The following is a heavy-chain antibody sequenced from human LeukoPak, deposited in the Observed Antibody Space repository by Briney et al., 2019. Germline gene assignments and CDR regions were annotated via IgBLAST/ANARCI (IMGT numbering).Heavy chain of an antibody. CDR1: GFTFNDYT. D-gene: IGHD2-21*01. CDR3: ARDFFPVVDSTWYEIGY. V-gene: IGHV3-30-3*01. J-gene: IGHJ4*02. CDR2: ISYDGYDK. Sequence: GSLRLSCAASGFTFNDYTMYWVRQAPGKGLEWVTLISYDGYDKSYADSVRGRFTISRDNSRNTLYLQMDSLTSEDTAVYYCARDFFPVVDSTWYEIGYWGQGTLVTVSS.